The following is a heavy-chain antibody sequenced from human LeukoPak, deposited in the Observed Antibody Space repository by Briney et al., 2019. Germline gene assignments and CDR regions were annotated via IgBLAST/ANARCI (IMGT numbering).Heavy chain of an antibody. CDR3: ARLRDYGDYVDY. D-gene: IGHD4-17*01. Sequence: GESLRISCKGSGYSFTSYWISWVRQMPGKGLEWMGGIDPSDSYNNYSPSFQGHVTISADKSTSTAYLQWSSLKASDTAMYYCARLRDYGDYVDYWGQGTLVTVSS. CDR2: IDPSDSYN. CDR1: GYSFTSYW. V-gene: IGHV5-10-1*01. J-gene: IGHJ4*02.